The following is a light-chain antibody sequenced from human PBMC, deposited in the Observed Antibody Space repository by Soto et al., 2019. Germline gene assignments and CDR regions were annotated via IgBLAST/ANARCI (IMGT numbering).Light chain of an antibody. CDR2: KAS. Sequence: DIQLTQSPSTLSASVGDRVTITCRASQSINGWLAWYQQKPGQAPNLLIYKASTLESGVPSRFSGSGSGTEFTLTVSSLQPDDFATYYCHQYHNFPLTFGQGTKVDIK. J-gene: IGKJ1*01. V-gene: IGKV1-5*03. CDR1: QSINGW. CDR3: HQYHNFPLT.